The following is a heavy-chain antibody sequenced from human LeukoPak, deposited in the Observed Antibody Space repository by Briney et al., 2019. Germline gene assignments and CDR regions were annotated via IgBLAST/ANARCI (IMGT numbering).Heavy chain of an antibody. D-gene: IGHD6-19*01. CDR3: ASGGGWVFFN. CDR1: GFPFSSHW. Sequence: GGSLRLSCGASGFPFSSHWVSWFRQSPGKGLEWVAHINQDGSEEYYVDSVKGRFTISRDNARNSQFLQMNSLRTEDTAVYYCASGGGWVFFNWGQGTLVTVSS. J-gene: IGHJ4*02. CDR2: INQDGSEE. V-gene: IGHV3-7*01.